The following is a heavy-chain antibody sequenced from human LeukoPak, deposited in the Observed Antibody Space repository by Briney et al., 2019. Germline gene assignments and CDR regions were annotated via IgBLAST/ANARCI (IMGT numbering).Heavy chain of an antibody. J-gene: IGHJ6*02. CDR1: GGTFRSYA. D-gene: IGHD2-2*01. V-gene: IGHV1-69*01. CDR2: IIPIFGTA. Sequence: SVKVSCKASGGTFRSYAISWVRQAPGQELEWMGGIIPIFGTANYAQKFQGRVTITADESTSTAYMELSSLRSEDTAVYYCARAGIVVVPAAIEPLPEYYYYYYGMDVWGQGTTVTVSS. CDR3: ARAGIVVVPAAIEPLPEYYYYYYGMDV.